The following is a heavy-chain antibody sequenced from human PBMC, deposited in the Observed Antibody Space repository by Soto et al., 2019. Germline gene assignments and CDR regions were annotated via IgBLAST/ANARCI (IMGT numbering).Heavy chain of an antibody. CDR3: VRDFISGQVGYFQH. Sequence: EVQLVESGGGLVQPGGSLRLSCAATGFTLGSYWMAWVRQAPGKGLEWVATTKQDGSEEYYVDSVKGRFTISRDNAKNSLNLQMNSLRVEDTAVYYCVRDFISGQVGYFQHWGQVTLVTVSS. J-gene: IGHJ1*01. CDR1: GFTLGSYW. V-gene: IGHV3-7*04. CDR2: TKQDGSEE. D-gene: IGHD6-25*01.